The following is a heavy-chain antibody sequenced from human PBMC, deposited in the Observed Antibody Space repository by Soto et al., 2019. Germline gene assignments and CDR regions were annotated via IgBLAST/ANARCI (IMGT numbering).Heavy chain of an antibody. CDR3: ARSLPGTYGAFDR. J-gene: IGHJ3*01. D-gene: IGHD1-7*01. Sequence: EVQLVDSGGGLVQPGGSLRLSCAASEFTFRSYWMHWVRQSPGKGLVWVTRISGDGSSTTYADSVRGRFTISRDNAKNTVYLEMDSLRAEDTAVYYCARSLPGTYGAFDRWGQGTMVTVSS. CDR2: ISGDGSST. CDR1: EFTFRSYW. V-gene: IGHV3-74*01.